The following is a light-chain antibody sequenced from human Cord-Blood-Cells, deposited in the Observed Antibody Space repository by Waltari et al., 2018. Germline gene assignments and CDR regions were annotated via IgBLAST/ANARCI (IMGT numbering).Light chain of an antibody. CDR3: NSRDSSGNHLV. J-gene: IGLJ3*02. Sequence: SSELTQDPAVSVALGPTVRTTCQGDSLRSYYASWYQQKPGQAPVLVIYGKNNRPSGIPDRFSGSSSGNTASLTITGAQAEDEADYYCNSRDSSGNHLVFGGGTKLTVL. CDR1: SLRSYY. CDR2: GKN. V-gene: IGLV3-19*01.